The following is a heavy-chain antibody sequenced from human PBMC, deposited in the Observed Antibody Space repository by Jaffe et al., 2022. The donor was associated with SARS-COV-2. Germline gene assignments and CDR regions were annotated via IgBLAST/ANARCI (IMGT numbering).Heavy chain of an antibody. CDR3: AKGLVGATIRGLWGQTRDEVSFPLDF. D-gene: IGHD1-26*01. V-gene: IGHV3-23*01. CDR2: ISASGGST. CDR1: GFTFSSHA. J-gene: IGHJ4*02. Sequence: EVQLLESGGGLVHPGGSLRLSCAASGFTFSSHAMTWARQAPGKGLEWVSTISASGGSTYQADSVKGRFTISRDNSKNTLYLQMNSLRAEDTARYYCAKGLVGATIRGLWGQTRDEVSFPLDFWGQGTLVTVSS.